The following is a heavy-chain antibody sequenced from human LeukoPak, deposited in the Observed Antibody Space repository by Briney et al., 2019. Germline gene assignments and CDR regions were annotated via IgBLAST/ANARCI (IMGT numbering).Heavy chain of an antibody. CDR3: ARDTGGYYYMDV. J-gene: IGHJ6*03. CDR1: GGSFSAYY. Sequence: SETLSLTCAVYGGSFSAYYWSWIRQPPGKELEWIGYIYYSGSTNYNPSLKSRVTISVATSKTQFSLNLTSVTAADTAIYYCARDTGGYYYMDVWGKGTTVTVSS. CDR2: IYYSGST. D-gene: IGHD3-16*01. V-gene: IGHV4-59*13.